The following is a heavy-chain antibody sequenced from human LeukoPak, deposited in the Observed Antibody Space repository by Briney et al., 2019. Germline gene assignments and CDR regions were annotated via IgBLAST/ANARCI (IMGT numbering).Heavy chain of an antibody. J-gene: IGHJ4*02. CDR1: GFTFSSYS. CDR2: ISRSSSNI. CDR3: AITGTTYFDY. Sequence: GGSLRLSCAASGFTFSSYSMNWVRQAPGKGLEWVSSISRSSSNIYYADSTKGRFTISRDNAKNSLYLQMNSLRAEDTAVYYCAITGTTYFDYWGQGTLVTVSS. D-gene: IGHD1-7*01. V-gene: IGHV3-21*01.